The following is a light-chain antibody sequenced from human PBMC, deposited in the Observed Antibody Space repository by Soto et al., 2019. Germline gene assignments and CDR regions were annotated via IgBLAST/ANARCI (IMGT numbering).Light chain of an antibody. CDR1: QSIDRW. V-gene: IGKV1-5*01. J-gene: IGKJ1*01. CDR3: QQYNNYPRT. Sequence: DIQMTQYPSTLPASVGDRSTVTCMASQSIDRWLAWYQQRPGKAPKILIYHASSLESGVTSRFSGSGSGTEFTLTISNLQPDDFATYFCQQYNNYPRTVGQGTKVDIK. CDR2: HAS.